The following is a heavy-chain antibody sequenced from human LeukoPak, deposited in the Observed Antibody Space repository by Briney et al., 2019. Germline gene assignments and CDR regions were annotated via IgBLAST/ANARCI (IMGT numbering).Heavy chain of an antibody. CDR1: GFTFSSYA. CDR2: ISGSSGST. V-gene: IGHV3-23*01. CDR3: AKDPMAARPDY. D-gene: IGHD6-6*01. Sequence: GGSLRLSCAAYGFTFSSYAMSWVRQAPGKGLEWVSAISGSSGSTYYADSVKGRFTISRDNPKNTLYLQMNSLRAEDTAVYYCAKDPMAARPDYWGQGTLVTVSS. J-gene: IGHJ4*02.